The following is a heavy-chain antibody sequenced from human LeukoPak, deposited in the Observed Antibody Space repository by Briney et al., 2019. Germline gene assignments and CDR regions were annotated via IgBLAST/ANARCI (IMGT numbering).Heavy chain of an antibody. D-gene: IGHD5-18*01. Sequence: SETLSLTCTVSGGSISSYYWSWLRQPPGKGLEWIAYIYYSGSTNYNPFLKSRVTISVDTSKNQFSLKLSSVTAADTAVYYCARDARGYSYIDYWGQGTLVTVSS. CDR3: ARDARGYSYIDY. V-gene: IGHV4-59*13. CDR1: GGSISSYY. J-gene: IGHJ4*02. CDR2: IYYSGST.